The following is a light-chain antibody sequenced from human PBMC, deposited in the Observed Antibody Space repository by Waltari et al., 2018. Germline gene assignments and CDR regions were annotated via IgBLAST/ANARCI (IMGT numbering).Light chain of an antibody. CDR2: EAS. J-gene: IGKJ1*01. Sequence: IVLPQSPGTLSLSPGERATLSCRASQSISRYLVWYQQNPGQPPRLLSYEASRRATGIPDRFSGSGSGTDFSLTISRLEPEDFGVYYCQNHERLPATFGQGTRVEI. CDR3: QNHERLPAT. V-gene: IGKV3-20*01. CDR1: QSISRY.